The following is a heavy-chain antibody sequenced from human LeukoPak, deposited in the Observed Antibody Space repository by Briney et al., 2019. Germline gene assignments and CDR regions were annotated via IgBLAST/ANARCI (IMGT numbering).Heavy chain of an antibody. J-gene: IGHJ4*02. D-gene: IGHD3-22*01. CDR3: ARDLCYYDSSGYLDKFDY. V-gene: IGHV3-23*01. CDR2: ISGSGGST. Sequence: GGSLRLSCAASGFTFSSYAMSWVRQAPGKGLEWVSAISGSGGSTYYADSVKGRFTISRDNSKNTLYLQMNSLRAEDTAVYYCARDLCYYDSSGYLDKFDYWGQGTLVTVSS. CDR1: GFTFSSYA.